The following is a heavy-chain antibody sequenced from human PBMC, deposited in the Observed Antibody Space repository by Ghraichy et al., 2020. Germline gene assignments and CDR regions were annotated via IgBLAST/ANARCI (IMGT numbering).Heavy chain of an antibody. CDR2: IYHSGTT. Sequence: SETLSLTCAVSGDSITSGGYSWSWVRQPPGKGLEWIGYIYHSGTTYYNPSLKSRLTMSVDTSNNQFSLKLTSVTAADTAVYYCARVDRTNVNFVFWGQGTLVTVSS. CDR1: GDSITSGGYS. D-gene: IGHD2-2*03. J-gene: IGHJ4*02. V-gene: IGHV4-30-2*01. CDR3: ARVDRTNVNFVF.